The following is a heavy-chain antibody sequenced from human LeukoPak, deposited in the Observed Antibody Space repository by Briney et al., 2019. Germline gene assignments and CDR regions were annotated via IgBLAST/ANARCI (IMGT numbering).Heavy chain of an antibody. J-gene: IGHJ4*02. Sequence: ASVKVSCKASGYTFTGYYMHWVRQAPGQGLEWMGWINPNSGGTNYAQKFQGRVTMTRDTSISTAYMELSRLRSDDTAVYYCAREGNYGRKLPFDYWGQGTLDTVSS. D-gene: IGHD4-23*01. V-gene: IGHV1-2*02. CDR1: GYTFTGYY. CDR3: AREGNYGRKLPFDY. CDR2: INPNSGGT.